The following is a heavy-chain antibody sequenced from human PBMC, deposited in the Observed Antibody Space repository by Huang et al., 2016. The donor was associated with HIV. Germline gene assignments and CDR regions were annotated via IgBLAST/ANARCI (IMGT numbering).Heavy chain of an antibody. D-gene: IGHD3-22*01. CDR3: VREKGITVMVETNYFDY. CDR1: GSTFPNYY. CDR2: INPNTGAT. Sequence: QVQLVQSGAEVKKPGASTKVACKASGSTFPNYYINWVRQAPGHGLEGMGIINPNTGATNYAKKVRGRVTMTRDTSTNTVYMELRSLRSQDTAMYYCVREKGITVMVETNYFDYWGPGSQVTVSS. V-gene: IGHV1-46*01. J-gene: IGHJ4*02.